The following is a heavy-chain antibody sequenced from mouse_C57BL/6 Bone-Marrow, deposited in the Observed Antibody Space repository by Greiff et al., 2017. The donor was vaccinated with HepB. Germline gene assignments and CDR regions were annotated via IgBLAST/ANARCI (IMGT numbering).Heavy chain of an antibody. V-gene: IGHV10-1*01. Sequence: EVQLQESGGGLVQPKGSLKLSCAASGFSFNTYAMNWVRQAPGKGLEWVARIRSKSNNYATYYADSVKDRFTISRDDSESMLYLQMNNLKTEDTAMYYCVRQGSRFITTVVAPEGYAMDYWGQGTSVTVSS. CDR3: VRQGSRFITTVVAPEGYAMDY. D-gene: IGHD1-1*01. CDR1: GFSFNTYA. CDR2: IRSKSNNYAT. J-gene: IGHJ4*01.